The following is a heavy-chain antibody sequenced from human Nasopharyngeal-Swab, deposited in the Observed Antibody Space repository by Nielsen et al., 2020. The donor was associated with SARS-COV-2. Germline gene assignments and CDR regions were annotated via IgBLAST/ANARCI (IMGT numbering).Heavy chain of an antibody. CDR1: GFTFSSYE. V-gene: IGHV3-48*03. J-gene: IGHJ4*02. CDR2: ISSSGSTI. D-gene: IGHD3-22*01. CDR3: ARVSDYYDSSGYYFDY. Sequence: GGSLRLSCAASGFTFSSYEMNWVRQAPGKGLEWVSYISSSGSTIYYADSVKGRFTISRDNAKNSLYLQMNSLRAEDTAVYYCARVSDYYDSSGYYFDYWGQGTLVAVSS.